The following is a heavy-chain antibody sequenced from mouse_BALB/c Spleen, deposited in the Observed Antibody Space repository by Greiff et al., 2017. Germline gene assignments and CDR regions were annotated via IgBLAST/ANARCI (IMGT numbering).Heavy chain of an antibody. J-gene: IGHJ4*01. D-gene: IGHD4-1*01. V-gene: IGHV2-9*02. CDR3: AQTGEGFAMDY. Sequence: QVQLKESGPGLVAPSQSLSITCTVSGFSLTSYGVHWVRQPPGKGLEWLGVIWAGGSTNYNSALMSRLSISKDNSKSQVFLKMNSLQTDDTAMYYCAQTGEGFAMDYWGQGTSVTVSS. CDR1: GFSLTSYG. CDR2: IWAGGST.